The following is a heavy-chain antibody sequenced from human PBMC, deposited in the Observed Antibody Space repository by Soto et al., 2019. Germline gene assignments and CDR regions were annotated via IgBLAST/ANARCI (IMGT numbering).Heavy chain of an antibody. CDR3: ARMGDSSGYSGCFDP. Sequence: EVQLVESGGGLVQPGGSRSFSGEASGFTVISTYMSWARQAPGRGRGWVSVIYSGGSTYYADSVKGRFSISRDNSKNTLYLQMNSLRAEDTAVYYCARMGDSSGYSGCFDPWGQGTLVTVSS. D-gene: IGHD3-22*01. V-gene: IGHV3-66*01. CDR2: IYSGGST. J-gene: IGHJ5*02. CDR1: GFTVISTY.